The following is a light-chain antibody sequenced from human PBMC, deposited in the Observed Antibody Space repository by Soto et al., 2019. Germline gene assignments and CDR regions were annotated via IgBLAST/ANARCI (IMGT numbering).Light chain of an antibody. CDR1: QDINTY. Sequence: DIQLTQSPSFLSASVGDRVTITCRASQDINTYLAWYQQKPGKAPKLLIFAASTLQNGIPSRFSGSGSGTEFTVTITSLQPEDFATYYCQQRKSYPITFGQGTRLEIK. CDR2: AAS. J-gene: IGKJ5*01. V-gene: IGKV1-9*01. CDR3: QQRKSYPIT.